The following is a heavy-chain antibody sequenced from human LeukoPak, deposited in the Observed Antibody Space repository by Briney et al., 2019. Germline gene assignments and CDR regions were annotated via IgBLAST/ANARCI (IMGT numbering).Heavy chain of an antibody. D-gene: IGHD3-10*01. V-gene: IGHV1-24*01. CDR1: GGTLSELT. Sequence: ASVKVSCKASGGTLSELTMHWVRQAPGKGLEWMGGFDPGAGEILYAQQFQGRVTMTEDTSTDTAYMELTSLRSEDSGVYFCAAGGIYSLLDYWGQGTLVTVSS. J-gene: IGHJ4*02. CDR2: FDPGAGEI. CDR3: AAGGIYSLLDY.